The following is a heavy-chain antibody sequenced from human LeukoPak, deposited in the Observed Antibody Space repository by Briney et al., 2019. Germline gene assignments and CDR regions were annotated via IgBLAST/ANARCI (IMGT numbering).Heavy chain of an antibody. Sequence: PGGSLRLSCTTSGFTFGDYAVSWFRQAPGKGLEWVGFIRSNAYGGTTDYAASVKGRFTISRDDSKSIAYLQMSSLTPEDTAVYYCARNYDVLTGYPYYFDHWGQGILVTVSS. V-gene: IGHV3-49*03. CDR2: IRSNAYGGTT. D-gene: IGHD3-9*01. CDR3: ARNYDVLTGYPYYFDH. J-gene: IGHJ4*02. CDR1: GFTFGDYA.